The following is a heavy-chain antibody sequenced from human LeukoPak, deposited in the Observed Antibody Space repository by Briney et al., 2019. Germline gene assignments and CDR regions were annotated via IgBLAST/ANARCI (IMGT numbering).Heavy chain of an antibody. D-gene: IGHD2-21*02. CDR3: TTVGGNCGGDRYSSNPDS. CDR2: IKSKADGGTR. CDR1: GFTFSDAW. V-gene: IGHV3-15*01. Sequence: GGSLRLSCAASGFTFSDAWMSWVRQAPGKGLEWVGRIKSKADGGTRDYAAPVKDRFTISRDDSKNTVYLQINNLKTEDTAVYFCTTVGGNCGGDRYSSNPDSWGQGILVTVSS. J-gene: IGHJ5*01.